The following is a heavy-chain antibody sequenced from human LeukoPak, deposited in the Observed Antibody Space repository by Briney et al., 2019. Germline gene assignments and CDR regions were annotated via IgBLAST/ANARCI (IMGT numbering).Heavy chain of an antibody. CDR1: GFTFSSYA. V-gene: IGHV3-30*04. CDR3: AKIDSRAYYYGSGSYYSSFDY. D-gene: IGHD3-10*01. Sequence: GGSLRLSCAASGFTFSSYAMHWVRQAPGKGLEWVAVISYDGSNKYYADSVKGRFTISRDNSKNTLYLQMNSLRAEDTAVYYCAKIDSRAYYYGSGSYYSSFDYWGQGTLVTVSS. CDR2: ISYDGSNK. J-gene: IGHJ4*02.